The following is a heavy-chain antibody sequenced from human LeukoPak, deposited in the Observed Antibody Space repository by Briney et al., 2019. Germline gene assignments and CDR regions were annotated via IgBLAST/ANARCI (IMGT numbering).Heavy chain of an antibody. V-gene: IGHV4-4*07. CDR3: VRHGYTASHFFLDY. CDR1: TASINSYY. Sequence: SETLSLTCTVSTASINSYYWGWVRQPAGRGLEWIGRIYTTGMTQYDPSLESRVTMSVDTSQKQFSLNLRSVTAADTAIYFCVRHGYTASHFFLDYWSQGALVTVSS. J-gene: IGHJ4*02. CDR2: IYTTGMT. D-gene: IGHD5-18*01.